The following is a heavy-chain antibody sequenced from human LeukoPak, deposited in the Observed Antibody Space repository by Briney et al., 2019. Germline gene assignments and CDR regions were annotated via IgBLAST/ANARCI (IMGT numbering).Heavy chain of an antibody. V-gene: IGHV1-46*01. CDR1: GYTFTSYY. D-gene: IGHD2-2*01. J-gene: IGHJ2*01. Sequence: ASVKVSCKASGYTFTSYYMHWVRQAPGQGLEWMGIINPSGGSTSYAQKFQGRVTITRDTSASTAYMELSSLRSEDTAVYYCARFRPYCSSTSCYRYWYFDLWGRGTLVTVSS. CDR3: ARFRPYCSSTSCYRYWYFDL. CDR2: INPSGGST.